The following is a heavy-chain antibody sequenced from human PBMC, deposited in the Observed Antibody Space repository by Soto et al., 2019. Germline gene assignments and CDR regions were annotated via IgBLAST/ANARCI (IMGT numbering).Heavy chain of an antibody. CDR1: GGSISTYY. J-gene: IGHJ5*02. V-gene: IGHV4-4*07. D-gene: IGHD2-15*01. Sequence: PSETLSLTCTVSGGSISTYYWSWIRQPAGKGLEWIGRIYSSGNTNYNPSLKSRVTMSVDTSKNQFSLKLSSVTAADTAVYYCARAHCSGGSCYPNWFDPWGQGTLVTVSS. CDR3: ARAHCSGGSCYPNWFDP. CDR2: IYSSGNT.